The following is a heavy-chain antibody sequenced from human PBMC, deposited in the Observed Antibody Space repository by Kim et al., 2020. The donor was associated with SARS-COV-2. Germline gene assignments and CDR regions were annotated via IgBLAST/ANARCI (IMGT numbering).Heavy chain of an antibody. CDR2: INAANGDT. J-gene: IGHJ3*01. CDR1: GYTFT. V-gene: IGHV1-3*01. Sequence: ASVKVSCKASGYTFTMHWVRQAPGQGLEWMGWINAANGDTIYSEKFRGRVTITRDTSASTAYMEVTSLRSEDTAVYYCALSGLASGSSVWGQGTMVTVSS. CDR3: ALSGLASGSSV. D-gene: IGHD6-25*01.